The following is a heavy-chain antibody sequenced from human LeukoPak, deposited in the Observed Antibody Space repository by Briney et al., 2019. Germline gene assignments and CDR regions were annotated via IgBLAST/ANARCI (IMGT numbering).Heavy chain of an antibody. D-gene: IGHD5-18*01. V-gene: IGHV3-74*01. CDR3: VVDTAMVPFDY. CDR2: VNSDGSST. CDR1: GFTFSSYW. J-gene: IGHJ4*02. Sequence: QPGGSLRLSCAASGFTFSSYWVHWVRQAPGKGLVWVSRVNSDGSSTSYADSVKGRFTISRDNAKNTLYLQMNSLRAEDTAVYYCVVDTAMVPFDYWGQGTLVTVSS.